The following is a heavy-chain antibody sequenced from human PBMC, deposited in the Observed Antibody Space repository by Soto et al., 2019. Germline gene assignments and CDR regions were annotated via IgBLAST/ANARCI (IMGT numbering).Heavy chain of an antibody. V-gene: IGHV3-23*01. CDR1: GFTFSSYA. CDR2: ISGSGGST. Sequence: LRLSCAASGFTFSSYAMSWVRQAPGKGLEWVSAISGSGGSTYYADSVKGRFTISRDNSKNTLYLQMNSLRAEDTAVYYCAKERVQVGATLTYFFDYWGQGTLVTVSS. CDR3: AKERVQVGATLTYFFDY. J-gene: IGHJ4*02. D-gene: IGHD1-26*01.